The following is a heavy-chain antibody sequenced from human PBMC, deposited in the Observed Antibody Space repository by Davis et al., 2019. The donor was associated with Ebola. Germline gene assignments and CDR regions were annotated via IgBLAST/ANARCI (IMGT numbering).Heavy chain of an antibody. Sequence: GESLKISCAASGFTFSSYSMNWVRQAPGKGLEWVSYISSSSSTIYYADSVKGRFTISRDNAKNSLYLQMNSLRDEDTAVYYCARLVSYSSGWYDYFDYWGQGTVVTVSS. CDR2: ISSSSSTI. CDR1: GFTFSSYS. J-gene: IGHJ4*02. CDR3: ARLVSYSSGWYDYFDY. D-gene: IGHD6-19*01. V-gene: IGHV3-48*02.